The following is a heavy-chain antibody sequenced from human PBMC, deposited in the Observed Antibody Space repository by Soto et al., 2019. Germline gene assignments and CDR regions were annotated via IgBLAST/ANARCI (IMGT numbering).Heavy chain of an antibody. V-gene: IGHV3-64D*06. Sequence: VGSLRLSCSVSGFSFSAYAMHWVRQAPGKGLEYVSSISSNGGSTYYADAVKGRFTISRDNSKSTLYLQMSSLRADDTGVYYCVKDRYVDYWGQGTLVTVS. CDR1: GFSFSAYA. CDR2: ISSNGGST. J-gene: IGHJ4*02. CDR3: VKDRYVDY.